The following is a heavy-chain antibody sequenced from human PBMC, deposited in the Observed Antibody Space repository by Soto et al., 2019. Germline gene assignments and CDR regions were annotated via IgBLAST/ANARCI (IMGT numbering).Heavy chain of an antibody. CDR1: GGTFSSNA. V-gene: IGHV1-69*13. D-gene: IGHD2-2*01. CDR3: AIGASIYCSSTSLCIAV. Sequence: SGKVSCKATGGTFSSNATSWVRQAPGQGLERMGGIIPIFGTANYAQKFQGRVTMTADESTSTAYMELSSLRSADTAGYYSAIGASIYCSSTSLCIAVWGQGTTVTVSS. J-gene: IGHJ6*02. CDR2: IIPIFGTA.